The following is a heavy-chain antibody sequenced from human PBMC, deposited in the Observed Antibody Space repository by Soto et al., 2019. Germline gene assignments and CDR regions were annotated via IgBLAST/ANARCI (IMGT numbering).Heavy chain of an antibody. Sequence: SETLSLTCTVSGGPIMSGDYYWNWLRQPPGKALEWIGYMFYRGTTNYSPSLNSRVAISIDTSKNQFSLSLTSVPAADPAVYYCAIAGFSYGHLLFWGQGIRVTVSS. CDR1: GGPIMSGDYY. CDR3: AIAGFSYGHLLF. V-gene: IGHV4-30-4*01. CDR2: MFYRGTT. D-gene: IGHD3-10*01. J-gene: IGHJ4*02.